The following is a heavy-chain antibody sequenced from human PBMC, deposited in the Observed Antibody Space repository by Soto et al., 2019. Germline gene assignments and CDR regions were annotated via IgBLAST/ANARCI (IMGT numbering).Heavy chain of an antibody. CDR3: ARGKGGALLKGSGIDV. J-gene: IGHJ6*02. D-gene: IGHD3-10*01. V-gene: IGHV4-31*03. Sequence: QVQLQESGPRLVKPSQTLSLTCTVSGDSINSHDHYWSWIRQPPGKGLEWIGHIYRSGSASYNPSLLGRLTISMDTSKNQFSLRLSSVTAADTAVYFCARGKGGALLKGSGIDVWGQGTTVTVSS. CDR2: IYRSGSA. CDR1: GDSINSHDHY.